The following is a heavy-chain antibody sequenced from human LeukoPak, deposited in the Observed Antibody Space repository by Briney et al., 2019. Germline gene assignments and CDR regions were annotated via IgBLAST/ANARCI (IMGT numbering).Heavy chain of an antibody. CDR2: ISWNSGSI. J-gene: IGHJ6*02. CDR1: GFTFDDYA. CDR3: SKDISAGGLDV. D-gene: IGHD3-16*02. Sequence: GRSLRFSCAASGFTFDDYAMHWVRQAPGKGLEWVSGISWNSGSIGYVDSVKGRFTISRDNAKNSLYLQMNSLRIEDTALYYCSKDISAGGLDVWGPGTPVTVSS. V-gene: IGHV3-9*01.